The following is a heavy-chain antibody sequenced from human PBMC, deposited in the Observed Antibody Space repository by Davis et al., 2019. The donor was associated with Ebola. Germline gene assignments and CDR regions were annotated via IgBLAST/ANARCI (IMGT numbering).Heavy chain of an antibody. J-gene: IGHJ3*01. CDR3: AKDNRNIWSEV. D-gene: IGHD2/OR15-2a*01. CDR2: IYYSGST. V-gene: IGHV4-39*07. CDR1: GGSISSSSYY. Sequence: SETLSLTCTVSGGSISSSSYYWGWIRQPPGKGLEWIGSIYYSGSTYYNPSLKSRVTISVDTSKNQFSLKLSSVTAADTAVYYCAKDNRNIWSEVWGQGTMVTVSS.